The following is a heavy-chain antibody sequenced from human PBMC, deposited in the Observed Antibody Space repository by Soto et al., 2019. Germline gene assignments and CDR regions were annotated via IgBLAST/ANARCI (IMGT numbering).Heavy chain of an antibody. J-gene: IGHJ6*02. D-gene: IGHD5-18*01. V-gene: IGHV1-69*06. Sequence: SVKVSCKASGGTFSSYAISWVRQAPGQGLEWMGGIIPIFGTANYAQKFQGRVTITADKSTSTAYMELSSLRSEDTAVYYCAGLYTAMVLYYYDYGMDVWGQGTTVTVSS. CDR3: AGLYTAMVLYYYDYGMDV. CDR1: GGTFSSYA. CDR2: IIPIFGTA.